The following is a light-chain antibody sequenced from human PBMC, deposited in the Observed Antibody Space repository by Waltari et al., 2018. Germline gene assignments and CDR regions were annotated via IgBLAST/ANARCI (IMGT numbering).Light chain of an antibody. CDR2: LGS. J-gene: IGKJ3*01. CDR3: MQALQTPFT. Sequence: DIVMTQSPVSLPVTPGEPASISCRSSQSLLHSNGYNYLDWYLQKPGQSPHLLIYLGSNRASGVSDRFSGSGSGTDFTLKSSRVEAEDVGVYYCMQALQTPFTFGPGTKVDIK. CDR1: QSLLHSNGYNY. V-gene: IGKV2-28*01.